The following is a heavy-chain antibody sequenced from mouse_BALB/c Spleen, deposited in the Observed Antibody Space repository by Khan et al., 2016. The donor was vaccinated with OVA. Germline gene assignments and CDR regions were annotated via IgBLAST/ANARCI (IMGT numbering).Heavy chain of an antibody. J-gene: IGHJ4*01. V-gene: IGHV3-2*02. Sequence: EVQLQESGPGLVNPSQSLSLTCTVTGYSITSDYAWNWIRQFPGNKLEWMGYINYSGSTNYNPALKSRISVTRDTSKNQFFLQLNSVTTEDTATYYCARDGSRDNYPMDYWGQGTSVTISS. CDR2: INYSGST. D-gene: IGHD2-3*01. CDR1: GYSITSDYA. CDR3: ARDGSRDNYPMDY.